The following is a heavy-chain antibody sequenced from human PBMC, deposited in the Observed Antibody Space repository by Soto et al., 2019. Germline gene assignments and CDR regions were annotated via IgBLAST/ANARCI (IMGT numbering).Heavy chain of an antibody. D-gene: IGHD6-19*01. J-gene: IGHJ4*02. CDR3: ATVPVLRSSGWNYFDY. V-gene: IGHV1-24*01. CDR1: GYTLTELS. Sequence: ASVKVSCKVSGYTLTELSMHWVRQAPGKGLEWMGGFDPEDGETIYAQKFQGRVTVTEDTSTDTAYMELSSLRSEDTAVYYCATVPVLRSSGWNYFDYWGQGTLVTVSS. CDR2: FDPEDGET.